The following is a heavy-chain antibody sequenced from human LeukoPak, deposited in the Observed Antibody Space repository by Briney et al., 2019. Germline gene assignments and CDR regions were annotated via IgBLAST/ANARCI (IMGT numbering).Heavy chain of an antibody. J-gene: IGHJ5*01. V-gene: IGHV3-21*01. CDR1: GFTFSSYA. Sequence: PGGSLRLSCAASGFTFSSYAMSWVRQAPGKGLEWVSSISTSSASKFYADSVKGRFTISRDNAKNSLYLQMNSLRAEDTAVYYCARDSGSSSYYWFDSWGQGILVTVSS. D-gene: IGHD3-22*01. CDR3: ARDSGSSSYYWFDS. CDR2: ISTSSASK.